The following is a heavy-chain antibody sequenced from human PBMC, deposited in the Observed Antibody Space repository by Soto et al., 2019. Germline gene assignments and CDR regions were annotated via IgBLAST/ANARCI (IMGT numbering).Heavy chain of an antibody. Sequence: ASVKVSCKASGYSFTGYFLNWVRQAPGQGXEWMGWINPNSGGTKYAQKFEGRVTLTSDTSSRTAYLEVSRLKPDDSAVYFCVRELTLTRPVAGYFYGLDVWGQGTTVTVSS. J-gene: IGHJ6*02. V-gene: IGHV1-2*02. CDR1: GYSFTGYF. CDR2: INPNSGGT. CDR3: VRELTLTRPVAGYFYGLDV. D-gene: IGHD3-22*01.